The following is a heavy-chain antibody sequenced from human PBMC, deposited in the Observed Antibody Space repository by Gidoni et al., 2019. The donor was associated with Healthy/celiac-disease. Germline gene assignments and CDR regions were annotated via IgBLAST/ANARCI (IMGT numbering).Heavy chain of an antibody. CDR1: GFTFSSYA. Sequence: EVQLLESGGGLVQPGGSLRLSCAASGFTFSSYAMSWVRQAPGKGMEWVSAISGSGGSTYYADSVKVRFTISRDNSKNTLYLQMNSLRAEDTAVYYCANHQVLDIVVVPAALDYWGQGTLVTVSS. CDR3: ANHQVLDIVVVPAALDY. V-gene: IGHV3-23*01. CDR2: ISGSGGST. D-gene: IGHD2-2*03. J-gene: IGHJ4*02.